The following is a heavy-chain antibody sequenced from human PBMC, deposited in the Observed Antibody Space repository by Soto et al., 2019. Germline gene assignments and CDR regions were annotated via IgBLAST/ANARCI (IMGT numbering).Heavy chain of an antibody. D-gene: IGHD5-12*01. CDR3: ASPPPGGGYIFFDY. CDR1: GGSISSYY. CDR2: IYYSGST. V-gene: IGHV4-59*06. Sequence: SETLSLTCTVSGGSISSYYWSWIRQPPGKGLEWIGYIYYSGSTYYNPSLKSRVTISVDTSKNQFSLKLSSVTAADTAVYYCASPPPGGGYIFFDYGGQETRSTFPS. J-gene: IGHJ4*02.